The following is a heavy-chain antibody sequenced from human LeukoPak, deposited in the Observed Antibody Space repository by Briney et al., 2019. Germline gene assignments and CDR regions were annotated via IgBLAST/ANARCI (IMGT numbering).Heavy chain of an antibody. CDR3: ARDDYGGIDY. CDR1: GFTFSNYW. Sequence: GGSLRLSCAASGFTFSNYWMHWVRHAPGKGLVWVSRINSDGINTSYADSVKGRFTISRDNAKNSLYLQMNSLRAEDTAVYYCARDDYGGIDYWGQGTLVTVSS. D-gene: IGHD4-17*01. V-gene: IGHV3-74*01. J-gene: IGHJ4*02. CDR2: INSDGINT.